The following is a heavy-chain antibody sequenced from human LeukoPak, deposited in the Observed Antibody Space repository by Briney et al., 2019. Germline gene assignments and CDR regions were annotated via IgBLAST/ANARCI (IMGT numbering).Heavy chain of an antibody. Sequence: GASVKVSCKASGYTFTSYGISWVRQAPGQGLEWMGWISAYNGNTNYAQKLQGRVTMTTDTSTSTAYMELRSLRSDDTAVYYCARVGAGGSGSYYGAFDIWGQGTMVTVSS. V-gene: IGHV1-18*01. CDR1: GYTFTSYG. CDR3: ARVGAGGSGSYYGAFDI. J-gene: IGHJ3*02. CDR2: ISAYNGNT. D-gene: IGHD3-10*01.